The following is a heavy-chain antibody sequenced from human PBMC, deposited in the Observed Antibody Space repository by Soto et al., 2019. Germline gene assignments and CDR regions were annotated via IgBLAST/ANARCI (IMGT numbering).Heavy chain of an antibody. CDR1: GLTFSSFA. Sequence: PGGSLRLSCAGSGLTFSSFAMTWVRQVPGKGLQWVSSISDSGSHTYYADSVKGRFAISRDNPKNTLYLQMNSLRVEDSAIYYCGKDTYTSSWYFWGQGTLVTVSS. D-gene: IGHD6-13*01. J-gene: IGHJ4*02. V-gene: IGHV3-23*01. CDR3: GKDTYTSSWYF. CDR2: ISDSGSHT.